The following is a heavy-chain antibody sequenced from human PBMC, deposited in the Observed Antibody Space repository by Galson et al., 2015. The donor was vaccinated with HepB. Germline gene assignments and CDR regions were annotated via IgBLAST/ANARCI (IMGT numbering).Heavy chain of an antibody. CDR3: AKIPNYDFWSGYYFDY. CDR2: ISGSGGST. CDR1: GFTFSSYA. V-gene: IGHV3-23*01. J-gene: IGHJ4*02. D-gene: IGHD3-3*01. Sequence: SLRLSCTASGFTFSSYAMSWVRRAPGKGLEWVSAISGSGGSTYYADSVKGRFTITRDNSKNTLYLQMNSLRAEDTAVYYCAKIPNYDFWSGYYFDYWGQGTLVTVSS.